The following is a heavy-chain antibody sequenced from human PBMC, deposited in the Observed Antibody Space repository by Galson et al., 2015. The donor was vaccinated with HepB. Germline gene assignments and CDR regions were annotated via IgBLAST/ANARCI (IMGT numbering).Heavy chain of an antibody. Sequence: SETLSLTCAVYSGSFSGYYWSWIRQPPGKGLEWIGEINHSGSTNYNPSLKSRVTISVDTSKNQFSLKLSSVTAADTAVYYCARGSNSGSYYGYWGQGTLVTASS. V-gene: IGHV4-34*01. CDR1: SGSFSGYY. CDR2: INHSGST. D-gene: IGHD1-26*01. CDR3: ARGSNSGSYYGY. J-gene: IGHJ4*02.